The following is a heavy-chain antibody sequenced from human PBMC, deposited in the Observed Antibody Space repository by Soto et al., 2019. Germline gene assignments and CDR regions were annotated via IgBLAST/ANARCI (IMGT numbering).Heavy chain of an antibody. CDR3: ARVGLRQRYYFDF. J-gene: IGHJ4*02. CDR1: GGSISSGPYA. CDR2: IFHSGFT. D-gene: IGHD4-17*01. V-gene: IGHV4-30-2*01. Sequence: PSETLSLTCAVSGGSISSGPYAWNWIRQPPGKGLEWIGYIFHSGFTSYNPSLKSRVSLSVDRSKNHFSLELNSVTAADTAVYYCARVGLRQRYYFDFWGQGALVTVSS.